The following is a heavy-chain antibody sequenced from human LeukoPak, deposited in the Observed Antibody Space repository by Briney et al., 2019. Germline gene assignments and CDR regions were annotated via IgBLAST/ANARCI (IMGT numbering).Heavy chain of an antibody. Sequence: SETLSLTCAVYGGSFSGYYWSWIRQPPGKGLEWIGEINHSGSTNYNPSLKSRVSISVDTSKNQFSLKLSSVTAADTAVYYCARDTRYCTNGVCSPYYYYYMDVWGKGTTVTVSS. V-gene: IGHV4-34*01. J-gene: IGHJ6*03. CDR3: ARDTRYCTNGVCSPYYYYYMDV. CDR1: GGSFSGYY. D-gene: IGHD2-8*01. CDR2: INHSGST.